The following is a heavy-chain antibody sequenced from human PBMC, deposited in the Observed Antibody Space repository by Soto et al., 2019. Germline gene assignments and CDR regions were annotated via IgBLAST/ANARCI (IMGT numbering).Heavy chain of an antibody. Sequence: GGSLRLSCAASGFTFSSYAMSWVRQAPGKGLEWVSAISGSGGSTYYADSVKGRFTISRDNSKNTLYLQMNSLRAEDTAVYYCAKDRPRGGRQGNYVSGWGQGTLVTVSS. CDR1: GFTFSSYA. V-gene: IGHV3-23*01. D-gene: IGHD1-7*01. CDR2: ISGSGGST. J-gene: IGHJ4*02. CDR3: AKDRPRGGRQGNYVSG.